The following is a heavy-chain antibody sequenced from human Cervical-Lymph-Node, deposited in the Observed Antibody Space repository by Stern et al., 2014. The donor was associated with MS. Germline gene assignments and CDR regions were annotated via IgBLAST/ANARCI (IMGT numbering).Heavy chain of an antibody. D-gene: IGHD5-18*01. CDR1: GRAVTSGSDF. CDR3: ARDLGRGHSYEGIDV. V-gene: IGHV4-61*01. CDR2: IYYSGNT. J-gene: IGHJ6*02. Sequence: QVQLQESGPGLVKPSETLSLTCTVSGRAVTSGSDFYSWIRQPPGKGLEWIGHIYYSGNTDYNPSFESRVTISVDKSKTKFSLKLTSVTAADTAVYFCARDLGRGHSYEGIDVWGQGTTVIVSS.